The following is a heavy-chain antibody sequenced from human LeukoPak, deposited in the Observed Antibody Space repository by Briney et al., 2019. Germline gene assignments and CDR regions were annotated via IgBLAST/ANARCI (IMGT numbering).Heavy chain of an antibody. J-gene: IGHJ4*02. Sequence: SETLSLTCAVYGGSFSGYYWSWIRQSPGKGLEWIGEINHSGSTNYNPSLKSRVTISVDTSKNQFSLRLSSVTAADTAVHYCARVIVVLGGYFDYWGQGTLVTVSS. CDR3: ARVIVVLGGYFDY. D-gene: IGHD2-8*02. CDR2: INHSGST. V-gene: IGHV4-34*01. CDR1: GGSFSGYY.